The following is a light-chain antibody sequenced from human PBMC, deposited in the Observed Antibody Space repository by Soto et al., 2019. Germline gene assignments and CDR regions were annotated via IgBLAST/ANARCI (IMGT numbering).Light chain of an antibody. V-gene: IGLV1-51*01. CDR3: GTWDSSLSAVV. CDR2: DNN. J-gene: IGLJ2*01. Sequence: QSVLTQPPSVSAAPGQKVTISCSGSSSNIGNNYLSSYQQLPGTAPKLLIYDNNKRPSGIPDRFSGSKSGTSATLGITGLQTGDEADYYCGTWDSSLSAVVFGGGTKLTVL. CDR1: SSNIGNNY.